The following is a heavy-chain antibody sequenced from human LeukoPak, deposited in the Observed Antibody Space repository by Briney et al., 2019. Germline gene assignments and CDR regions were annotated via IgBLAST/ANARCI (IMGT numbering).Heavy chain of an antibody. D-gene: IGHD2-2*01. CDR3: AKDRFGCSSSSCYSLDY. J-gene: IGHJ4*02. Sequence: GSLRLSCAASGFTFSSYAMSWVRQAPGKGLEWVSVIYRGGSTYYAASVKGRFTISRDNSKNTLYLQMNALRAVDTAVYYCAKDRFGCSSSSCYSLDYWGQGTLVTVSS. CDR2: IYRGGST. CDR1: GFTFSSYA. V-gene: IGHV3-23*03.